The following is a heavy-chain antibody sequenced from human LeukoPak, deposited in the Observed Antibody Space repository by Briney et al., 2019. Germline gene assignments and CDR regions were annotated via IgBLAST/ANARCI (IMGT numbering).Heavy chain of an antibody. CDR3: ATIGYCSGGSCYDGY. CDR2: ISSSGSNK. Sequence: PGGSLRLSCAASRFTFSSYEMNWVRQAPGKGLEWVSYISSSGSNKNYADSVKGRFTISRDDAKKSLYLQMNSLRAEDTAVYYCATIGYCSGGSCYDGYWGQGTLVTVSS. J-gene: IGHJ4*02. CDR1: RFTFSSYE. D-gene: IGHD2-15*01. V-gene: IGHV3-48*03.